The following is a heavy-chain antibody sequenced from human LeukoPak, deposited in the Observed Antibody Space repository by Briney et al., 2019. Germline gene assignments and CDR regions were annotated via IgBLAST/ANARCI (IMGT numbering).Heavy chain of an antibody. CDR1: GFTVSSNY. Sequence: GFLRLSCAASGFTVSSNYMSWVRQAPGKGLEWCSVIYSGGTTYYADSVKGRFTISRDSSKNTVYLQMNSLRPEDTAVYYCARDFDSGNYYSLGYWGQGTLVTVSS. J-gene: IGHJ4*02. D-gene: IGHD1-26*01. V-gene: IGHV3-66*02. CDR2: IYSGGTT. CDR3: ARDFDSGNYYSLGY.